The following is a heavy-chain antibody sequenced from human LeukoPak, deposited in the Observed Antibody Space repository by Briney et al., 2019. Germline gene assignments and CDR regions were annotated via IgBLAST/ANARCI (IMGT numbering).Heavy chain of an antibody. V-gene: IGHV3-13*04. J-gene: IGHJ4*02. CDR2: IGTAGDT. Sequence: GGSLRLSCAASGFTFSSYDMHWVRQATGKGLEWVSAIGTAGDTYYPGSVKGRFTISRENAKNSLYLQMNSLRAGDTAVYYCARGSGSGSYYTYSGQGTLVTVSS. CDR1: GFTFSSYD. CDR3: ARGSGSGSYYTY. D-gene: IGHD3-10*01.